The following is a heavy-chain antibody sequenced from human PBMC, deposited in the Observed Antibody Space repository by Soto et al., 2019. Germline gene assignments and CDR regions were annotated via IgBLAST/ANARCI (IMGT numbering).Heavy chain of an antibody. Sequence: QVHLVQSGAEVKKPGASEKASCKASGYTFTSYGITWVRQAPGQGLEWMGWISAHNGNTDYAQKLQGRVIVTRDTSTSTAYMALRRLISDDTAVYYCARGRYGDYWGQGALVTVSS. CDR3: ARGRYGDY. CDR1: GYTFTSYG. D-gene: IGHD1-1*01. V-gene: IGHV1-18*01. CDR2: ISAHNGNT. J-gene: IGHJ4*02.